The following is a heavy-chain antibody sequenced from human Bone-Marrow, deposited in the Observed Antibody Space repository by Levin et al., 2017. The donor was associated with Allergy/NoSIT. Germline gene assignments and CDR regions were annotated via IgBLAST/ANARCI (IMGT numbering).Heavy chain of an antibody. CDR2: ISYDGSDK. CDR1: GFTFSSSG. J-gene: IGHJ4*02. Sequence: LSLTCAASGFTFSSSGMHWVRQAPGKGLEWVAGISYDGSDKYYTDSVKGRFTMSRDNPKNTLYLQLNGLRTEDTAVYYWATGYYLDSTSFDYWGQGTLVTVSS. D-gene: IGHD2/OR15-2a*01. V-gene: IGHV3-30*03. CDR3: ATGYYLDSTSFDY.